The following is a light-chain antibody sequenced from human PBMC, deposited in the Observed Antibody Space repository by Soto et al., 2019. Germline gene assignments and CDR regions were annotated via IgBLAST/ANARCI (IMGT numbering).Light chain of an antibody. J-gene: IGKJ2*01. V-gene: IGKV3-15*01. CDR2: GAS. Sequence: EIVMTQSPATPSVSPGDRATLSCRASQSVSSNLAWYQQKPGQAPRLLIYGASTRATGIPARFSGSGSGTVFTLTITSLQSEDFAVYYWQQYNNWPYTFGQGTKLEIK. CDR1: QSVSSN. CDR3: QQYNNWPYT.